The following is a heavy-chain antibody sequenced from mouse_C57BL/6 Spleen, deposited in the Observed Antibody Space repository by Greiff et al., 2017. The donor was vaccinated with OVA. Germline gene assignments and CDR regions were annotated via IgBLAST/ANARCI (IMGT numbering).Heavy chain of an antibody. CDR1: GYAFSSYW. CDR3: ALYYYGSIHWYFDV. J-gene: IGHJ1*03. Sequence: QVQLKQSGAELVKPGASVKISCKASGYAFSSYWMNWVKQRPGKGLEWIGQIYPGDGDTNYNGKFKGKATLTADKSSSTAYMQLSSLTSEDSAVYFCALYYYGSIHWYFDVWGTGTTVTVSS. V-gene: IGHV1-80*01. CDR2: IYPGDGDT. D-gene: IGHD1-1*01.